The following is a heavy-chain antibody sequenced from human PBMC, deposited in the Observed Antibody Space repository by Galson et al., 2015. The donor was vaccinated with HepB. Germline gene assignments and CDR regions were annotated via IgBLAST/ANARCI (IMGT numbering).Heavy chain of an antibody. D-gene: IGHD6-19*01. CDR1: GFDFNTYT. J-gene: IGHJ6*02. V-gene: IGHV3-21*06. CDR3: GREAPVAGTPRGFGMDV. CDR2: ISSSANYI. Sequence: SLRLSCAASGFDFNTYTMSWVRLRPGKGLQWVSSISSSANYIYYGDSLKGRFTISRDNAKNSVYLQMHSLRDEDTAVYYCGREAPVAGTPRGFGMDVWGQGAMVTVSS.